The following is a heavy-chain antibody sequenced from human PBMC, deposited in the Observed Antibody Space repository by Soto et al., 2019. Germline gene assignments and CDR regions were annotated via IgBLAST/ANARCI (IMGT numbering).Heavy chain of an antibody. CDR1: GFTFSHYA. CDR3: AKGGRHNFDY. J-gene: IGHJ4*02. CDR2: MSYDGSNE. Sequence: QVQLVESGGGVVQPGRSLRLSCAASGFTFSHYAMHWVRQAPGKGLEWVALMSYDGSNEYYADSVKGRFTISRDNSKNTLYLQMNSLRAEDTAVYYGAKGGRHNFDYWGQGTLVTVSS. V-gene: IGHV3-30*18.